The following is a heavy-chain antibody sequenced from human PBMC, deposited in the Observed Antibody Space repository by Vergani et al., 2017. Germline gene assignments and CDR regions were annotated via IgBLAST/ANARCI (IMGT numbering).Heavy chain of an antibody. CDR3: ARVDTAMVKGIYYYYMDV. Sequence: EVQLVESGGGLVKPGGSLRLSCAASGFTFSSYSMNWVRQAPGKGLEWVSYISSSSSTIYYADSVKGRFTISRDNAKNSLYLQMNSLRAEDTAVYYCARVDTAMVKGIYYYYMDVWGKGTTVTVSS. J-gene: IGHJ6*03. D-gene: IGHD5-18*01. CDR1: GFTFSSYS. CDR2: ISSSSSTI. V-gene: IGHV3-21*05.